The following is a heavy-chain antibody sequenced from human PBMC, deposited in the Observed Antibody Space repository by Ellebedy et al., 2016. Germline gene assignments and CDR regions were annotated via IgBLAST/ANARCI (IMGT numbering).Heavy chain of an antibody. Sequence: GESLKISXAASGFTFSSYWMSWVRQAPGKGLEWVANIKQDGSEKYYVDSVKGRFTISRDNAKNSLYLQMNSLRAEDTAVYYCARVSQLPSVAAWWYFDLWGRGTLVTVSS. CDR3: ARVSQLPSVAAWWYFDL. D-gene: IGHD2-2*01. J-gene: IGHJ2*01. V-gene: IGHV3-7*01. CDR2: IKQDGSEK. CDR1: GFTFSSYW.